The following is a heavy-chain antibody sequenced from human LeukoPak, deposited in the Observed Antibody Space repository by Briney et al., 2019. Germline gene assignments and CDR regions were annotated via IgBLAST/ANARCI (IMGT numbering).Heavy chain of an antibody. D-gene: IGHD6-13*01. J-gene: IGHJ4*02. Sequence: ASVKVSCKASGYTFTSYDINWVRQATGQGLEWMGWMNPNSGNTGYAQKFQGRVTMTRNTSISTAYMELSSLRSEDTAVYYCARGSSWYHYFDYWGQGTLVTVSS. CDR2: MNPNSGNT. V-gene: IGHV1-8*01. CDR1: GYTFTSYD. CDR3: ARGSSWYHYFDY.